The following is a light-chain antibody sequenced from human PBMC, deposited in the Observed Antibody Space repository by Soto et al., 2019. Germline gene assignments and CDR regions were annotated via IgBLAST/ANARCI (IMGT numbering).Light chain of an antibody. J-gene: IGKJ1*01. V-gene: IGKV1-33*01. CDR2: DAS. CDR3: QQYDDLPRT. Sequence: DVQMTQSPSSLSASVGDRVTITCQASQAIRNYLNWYQQKPGKAPKLLISDASTLQTGVPSRFSGSVSGTDFTFTITSLQPEDTATYYCQQYDDLPRTFGQGTKVDIK. CDR1: QAIRNY.